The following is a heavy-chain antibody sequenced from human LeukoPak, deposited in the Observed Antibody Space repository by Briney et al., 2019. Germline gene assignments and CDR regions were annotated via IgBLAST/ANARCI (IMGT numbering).Heavy chain of an antibody. CDR1: GYTFTSYY. CDR3: ARDPDGGYDFDPDDY. J-gene: IGHJ4*02. Sequence: GASVKVSCKASGYTFTSYYMHWLRQAPGQGLEWMGMINPSGGSTSYAQKVQGRGTMTRDTSTSTVYLELSSLRSEDTAVYYCARDPDGGYDFDPDDYWGQGTLVTVSS. D-gene: IGHD5-12*01. V-gene: IGHV1-46*01. CDR2: INPSGGST.